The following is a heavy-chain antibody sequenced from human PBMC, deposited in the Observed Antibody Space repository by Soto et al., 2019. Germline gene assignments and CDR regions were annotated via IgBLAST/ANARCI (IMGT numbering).Heavy chain of an antibody. V-gene: IGHV4-31*03. D-gene: IGHD2-21*02. J-gene: IGHJ4*02. Sequence: SETLCVTCTFSVGSISIGGYYWAWIRQHPGKGLEWIGYIYYSGITYYNPSLKSRVTISVDTSKNQFSLTLSSVTAADTAVYYCARNSVVVTANYFDCWGQGTLVTVSS. CDR2: IYYSGIT. CDR1: VGSISIGGYY. CDR3: ARNSVVVTANYFDC.